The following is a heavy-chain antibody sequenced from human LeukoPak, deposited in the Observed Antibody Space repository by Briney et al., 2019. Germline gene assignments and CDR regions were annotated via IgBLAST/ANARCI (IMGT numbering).Heavy chain of an antibody. V-gene: IGHV4-59*12. CDR1: GGSISSYY. CDR2: IYYSGTT. J-gene: IGHJ4*02. CDR3: AREPLVGRYFDY. D-gene: IGHD2-2*01. Sequence: SETLSLTCTVSGGSISSYYWSWIRQPPGKGLEWIGYIYYSGTTYYNPSLKSRVTISVDTSKNQFSLKLPSVTAADTAVYYCAREPLVGRYFDYWGQGSLVAVSS.